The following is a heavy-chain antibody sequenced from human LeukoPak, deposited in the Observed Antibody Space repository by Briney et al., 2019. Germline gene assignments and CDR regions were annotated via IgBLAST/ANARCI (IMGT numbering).Heavy chain of an antibody. CDR2: ISSSSSTI. V-gene: IGHV3-48*04. Sequence: GGSLRLSCAASGFTFSSYSMNWVRQAPGKGLEWVSYISSSSSTIYYADSVKGRFTISRDNAKNSLYLQTNSLRAEDTAVYYCARDSYGMDVWGQGTTVTVSS. CDR1: GFTFSSYS. CDR3: ARDSYGMDV. J-gene: IGHJ6*02.